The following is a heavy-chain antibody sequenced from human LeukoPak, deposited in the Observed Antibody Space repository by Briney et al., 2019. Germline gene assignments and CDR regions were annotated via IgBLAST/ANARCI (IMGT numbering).Heavy chain of an antibody. CDR3: ARGAVDIAPYQLLPYYMAV. D-gene: IGHD2-2*01. CDR2: INPSGGST. V-gene: IGHV1-46*01. J-gene: IGHJ6*03. Sequence: ASVKVSCKASGYTFTSYYMHWVRQAPGQGLEWMGIINPSGGSTSYAQKFQGRVTMTRDMSTSTVYMELSSLRSEDTAVYYCARGAVDIAPYQLLPYYMAVWGKGTTVTVSS. CDR1: GYTFTSYY.